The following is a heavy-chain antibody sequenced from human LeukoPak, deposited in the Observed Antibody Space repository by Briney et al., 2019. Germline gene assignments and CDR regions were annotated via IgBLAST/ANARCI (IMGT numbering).Heavy chain of an antibody. CDR1: GGSISSGGYS. V-gene: IGHV4-30-2*01. CDR2: IYHSGST. CDR3: ARVSSHTYYYYYYMDV. D-gene: IGHD6-6*01. J-gene: IGHJ6*03. Sequence: KTSETLSLTCAVSGGSISSGGYSWSWIRQPPGKGLEWIGYIYHSGSTYYNPSLKSRVTISVDTSKNQFSLKLSSVAAADTAVYYCARVSSHTYYYYYYMDVWGKGTTVTVSS.